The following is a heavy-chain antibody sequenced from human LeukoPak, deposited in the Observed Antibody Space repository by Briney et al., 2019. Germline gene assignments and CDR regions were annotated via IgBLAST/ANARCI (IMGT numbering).Heavy chain of an antibody. CDR1: GYSISSGYY. V-gene: IGHV4-38-2*02. J-gene: IGHJ3*02. CDR3: ARIDFWSGHDAFDI. CDR2: IWHSGST. Sequence: PSETLSLTCTVSGYSISSGYYWGWIRPPPGKGLEWIGSIWHSGSTYYSPSLRSRVTISRDTSKNQFSLKLSSVTAADTAVYYCARIDFWSGHDAFDIWGQGTMVTVSS. D-gene: IGHD3-3*01.